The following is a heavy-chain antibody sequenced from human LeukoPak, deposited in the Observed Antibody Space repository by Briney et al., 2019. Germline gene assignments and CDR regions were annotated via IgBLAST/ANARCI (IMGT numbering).Heavy chain of an antibody. J-gene: IGHJ4*02. V-gene: IGHV3-74*01. D-gene: IGHD6-6*01. CDR1: GFSFSSYW. Sequence: GGSLRLSCAASGFSFSSYWVHWVRQAPGKGLVWVSRINTDGRTTNYADSVKGRFTISRDNAKNTLYLQMNSLRAEDTALYYCASQAYSSSPSVGYWGQGTLVTVSS. CDR3: ASQAYSSSPSVGY. CDR2: INTDGRTT.